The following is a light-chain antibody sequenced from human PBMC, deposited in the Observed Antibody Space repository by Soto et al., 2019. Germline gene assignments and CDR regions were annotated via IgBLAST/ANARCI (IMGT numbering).Light chain of an antibody. V-gene: IGKV3-15*01. J-gene: IGKJ1*01. CDR3: QQYNNWPPWT. Sequence: EIVMTQSPATLSLSPGERATLSCRASESVSDDLAWYQKRPGRAPRLLMYRASTRAAGVSARFSGRGSGTEFTFTISSLQPEDSAVYYCQQYNNWPPWTFGQGTKVDIK. CDR1: ESVSDD. CDR2: RAS.